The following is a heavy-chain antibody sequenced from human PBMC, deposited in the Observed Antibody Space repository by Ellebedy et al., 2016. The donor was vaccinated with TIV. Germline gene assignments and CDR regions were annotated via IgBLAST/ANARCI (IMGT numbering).Heavy chain of an antibody. Sequence: GEYLKISCTASGFTFGSYGMPWVRQAPGKGLEWVAVIRYDGEKENYADSVKGRFTISRDNPRNTLYLQMDSLIPYDTAVYYCARVAEGYSSSSIDHWGQGSQVTVSS. J-gene: IGHJ4*02. CDR2: IRYDGEKE. D-gene: IGHD6-6*01. V-gene: IGHV3-30*03. CDR3: ARVAEGYSSSSIDH. CDR1: GFTFGSYG.